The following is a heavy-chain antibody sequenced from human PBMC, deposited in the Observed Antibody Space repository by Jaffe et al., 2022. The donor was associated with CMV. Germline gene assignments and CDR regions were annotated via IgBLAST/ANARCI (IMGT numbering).Heavy chain of an antibody. CDR1: GGSISSYY. CDR2: IYYSGST. Sequence: QVQLQESGPGLVKPSETLSLTCTVSGGSISSYYWSWIRQPPGKGLEWIGYIYYSGSTNYNPSLKSRVTISVDTSKNQFSLKLSSVTAADTAVYYCARLPGLEVMHYYYYYGMDVWGQGTTVTVSS. D-gene: IGHD3-16*01. V-gene: IGHV4-59*01. CDR3: ARLPGLEVMHYYYYYGMDV. J-gene: IGHJ6*02.